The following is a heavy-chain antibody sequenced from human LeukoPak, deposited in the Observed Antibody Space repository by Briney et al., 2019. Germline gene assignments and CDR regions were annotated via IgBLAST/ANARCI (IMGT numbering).Heavy chain of an antibody. Sequence: PSETLSLTCTVSGASVSSGSYYWSWIRQSLGKGLEWIGFMSYNAHTDYNPSLKSRVTLSADTSNNQFSLRLNSVTAADTAVYFCATVAVAGTGPDNWGQGTLVTVSS. CDR1: GASVSSGSYY. J-gene: IGHJ4*02. CDR3: ATVAVAGTGPDN. V-gene: IGHV4-61*01. D-gene: IGHD6-13*01. CDR2: MSYNAHT.